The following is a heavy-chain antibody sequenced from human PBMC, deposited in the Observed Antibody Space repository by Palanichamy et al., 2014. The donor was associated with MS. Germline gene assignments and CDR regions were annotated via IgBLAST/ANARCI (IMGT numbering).Heavy chain of an antibody. Sequence: QVQLQESGPGLVNPSETLSLTCTVSGDAINYYYWSWIRQPPGKGLEWIGHIYHSGTTKYTSSLQSRATISVDRSKNQFSLRLSSVTAADTAVYYCARQDYYNYGRVGWFDPWGPGNLVIVSS. D-gene: IGHD3-10*01. CDR2: IYHSGTT. CDR1: GDAINYYY. J-gene: IGHJ5*02. CDR3: ARQDYYNYGRVGWFDP. V-gene: IGHV4-59*01.